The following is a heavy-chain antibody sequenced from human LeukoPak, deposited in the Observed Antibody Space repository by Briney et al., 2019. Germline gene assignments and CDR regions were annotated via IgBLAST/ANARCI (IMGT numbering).Heavy chain of an antibody. Sequence: ASVRVSCKASGYTFTGYYMHWVRQAPGQGLEWMGRINPNSGGTNYAQKFQGRVTMTRDTSIRTAYMELSRLRSDDTAVYYCARDLSRFGDDWFDPWGQGTLVTVSS. J-gene: IGHJ5*02. CDR3: ARDLSRFGDDWFDP. CDR1: GYTFTGYY. D-gene: IGHD3-10*01. CDR2: INPNSGGT. V-gene: IGHV1-2*06.